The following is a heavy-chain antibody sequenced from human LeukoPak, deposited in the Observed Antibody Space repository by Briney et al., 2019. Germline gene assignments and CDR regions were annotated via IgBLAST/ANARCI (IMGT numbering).Heavy chain of an antibody. CDR1: GFTFKTYA. D-gene: IGHD6-19*01. Sequence: PGGSLRLSCAVSGFTFKTYAMLWVRQAPGKGLEWVAVISYDGNNKYYADSVKGRFTISRDTSKSTLYLQMNSLRAEDKAVYYCARSYRSGSHYFDYWGQGTLVIVSS. V-gene: IGHV3-30-3*01. CDR2: ISYDGNNK. J-gene: IGHJ4*02. CDR3: ARSYRSGSHYFDY.